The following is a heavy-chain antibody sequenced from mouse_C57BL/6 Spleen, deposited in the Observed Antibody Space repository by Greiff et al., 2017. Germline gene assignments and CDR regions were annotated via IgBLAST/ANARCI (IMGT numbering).Heavy chain of an antibody. CDR2: INPSNGGT. CDR3: AREGIDDYDGYFDY. V-gene: IGHV1-53*01. J-gene: IGHJ2*01. CDR1: GYTFTSYW. Sequence: VKLQQPGTELVKPGASVKLSCKASGYTFTSYWMHWVKQRPGQGLEWIGNINPSNGGTNYNEKFKSKATLTVDKSSSTAYMQLRSLTADDSAVYYCAREGIDDYDGYFDYWGQGTTLTVSS. D-gene: IGHD2-4*01.